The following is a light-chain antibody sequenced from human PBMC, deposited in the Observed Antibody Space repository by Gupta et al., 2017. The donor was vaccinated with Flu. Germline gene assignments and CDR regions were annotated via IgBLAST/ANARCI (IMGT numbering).Light chain of an antibody. J-gene: IGKJ1*01. CDR1: QSVSSN. CDR3: QQYNNWHPWT. CDR2: GAS. V-gene: IGKV3-15*01. Sequence: IVLTQSPATLSVSPGERATLSCRASQSVSSNLAWYQQKPGQAPRLLIYGASTRATGIPARVSGSGSGTECTLTISSLQSEDFAVYYCQQYNNWHPWTFGQGTKVEIK.